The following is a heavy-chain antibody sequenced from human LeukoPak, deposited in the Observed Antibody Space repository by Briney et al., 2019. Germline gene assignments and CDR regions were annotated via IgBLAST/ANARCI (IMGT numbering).Heavy chain of an antibody. CDR1: GFTFGDYA. D-gene: IGHD3-9*01. V-gene: IGHV3-49*04. Sequence: GSLRPSCTASGFTFGDYAMSWVRQAPGKGLEWVGFIRSKAYGGTTEYAASVKGRFTISRDDSKSIAYLQMNSLKTEDTAVYYCTRDNSVLRYFDWLLYGESFDYWGQGTLVTVSS. J-gene: IGHJ4*02. CDR3: TRDNSVLRYFDWLLYGESFDY. CDR2: IRSKAYGGTT.